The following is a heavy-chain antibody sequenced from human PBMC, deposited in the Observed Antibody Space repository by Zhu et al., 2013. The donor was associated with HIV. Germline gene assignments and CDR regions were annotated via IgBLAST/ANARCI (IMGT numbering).Heavy chain of an antibody. CDR1: GGTFSSYA. J-gene: IGHJ4*02. CDR3: ARGGHRMVVTAITTFDY. Sequence: QVQLVQSGAEVKKPGSSVKVSCKASGGTFSSYAISWVRQAPGQGLEWMGGIIPIFGTANYAQKFQGRVTITADESTSTAYMELSSLRSEDTAVYYCARGGHRMVVTAITTFDYWGQGTLVTVSS. CDR2: IIPIFGTA. V-gene: IGHV1-69*01. D-gene: IGHD2-21*02.